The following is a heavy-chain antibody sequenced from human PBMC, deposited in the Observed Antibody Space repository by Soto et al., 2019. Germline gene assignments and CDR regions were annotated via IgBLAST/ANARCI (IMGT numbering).Heavy chain of an antibody. CDR3: ARESDSGSYYFDY. V-gene: IGHV4-59*01. J-gene: IGHJ4*02. CDR2: MYNSGST. CDR1: GCSISIYY. Sequence: PSETRSLTCPVSGCSISIYYLSWLGQPPGKGLEWIGYMYNSGSTNYNPSLKSRVTISVDTSKNHFSLRMSSVTAADTAVYYCARESDSGSYYFDYWGRGTLVTVSS. D-gene: IGHD3-10*01.